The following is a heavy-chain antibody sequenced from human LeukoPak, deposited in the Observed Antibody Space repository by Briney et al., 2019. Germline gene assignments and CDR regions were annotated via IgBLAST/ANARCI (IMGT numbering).Heavy chain of an antibody. CDR2: ISTDGSST. CDR3: AREYSSSSGRVFDC. V-gene: IGHV3-74*01. CDR1: GFTFSSYW. D-gene: IGHD6-6*01. J-gene: IGHJ4*02. Sequence: GGSLRLSCAPSGFTFSSYWMHWVRHPPGKGLVWVSRISTDGSSTTYADSVKGRFTVSRDSAKNTLYLQMNSLRAEDTAVYYCAREYSSSSGRVFDCWGQGALVTVS.